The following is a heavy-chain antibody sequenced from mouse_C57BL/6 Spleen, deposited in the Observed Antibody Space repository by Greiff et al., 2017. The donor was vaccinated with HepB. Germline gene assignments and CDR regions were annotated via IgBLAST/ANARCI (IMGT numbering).Heavy chain of an antibody. CDR1: GYTFTSYW. CDR3: ARTRANWEYYFDY. Sequence: QVQLQQPGAELVRPGSSVKLSCKASGYTFTSYWMQWVKQRPIQGLEWIGNIDTSDSETHYNQKFKDKATLTVDKSSSTAYMQLISLTPEDSAVYYCARTRANWEYYFDYWGQGTTLTVSS. J-gene: IGHJ2*01. V-gene: IGHV1-52*01. CDR2: IDTSDSET. D-gene: IGHD4-1*01.